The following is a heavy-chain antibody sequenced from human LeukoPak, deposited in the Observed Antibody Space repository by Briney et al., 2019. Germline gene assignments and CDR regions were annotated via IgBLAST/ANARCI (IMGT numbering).Heavy chain of an antibody. J-gene: IGHJ1*01. CDR3: ATLAFYDSSDYYWSSNFQH. Sequence: ASVKVSCKVSGYTLTELSMHWVRQAPGKGLEWMGGFDPEDGETIYAQKFQGRVTMTEDTSTDTAYMELSSLRSEDTAVYYCATLAFYDSSDYYWSSNFQHWGQGTLVTVSS. CDR1: GYTLTELS. D-gene: IGHD3-22*01. CDR2: FDPEDGET. V-gene: IGHV1-24*01.